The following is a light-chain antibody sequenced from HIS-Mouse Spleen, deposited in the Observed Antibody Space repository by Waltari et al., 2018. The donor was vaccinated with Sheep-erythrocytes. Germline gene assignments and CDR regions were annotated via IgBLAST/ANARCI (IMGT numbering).Light chain of an antibody. CDR2: EGS. V-gene: IGLV2-23*01. CDR3: CSYAGSSTPWV. J-gene: IGLJ3*02. CDR1: SSDVGSYNL. Sequence: QSALTQPASVSGSPGQSITIPCTGTSSDVGSYNLFPWYQQQPGKAPKPIIYEGSKRPSGVSNRFSGSKSGNTASLTISGLQAEDEADYYCCSYAGSSTPWVFGGGTKLTVL.